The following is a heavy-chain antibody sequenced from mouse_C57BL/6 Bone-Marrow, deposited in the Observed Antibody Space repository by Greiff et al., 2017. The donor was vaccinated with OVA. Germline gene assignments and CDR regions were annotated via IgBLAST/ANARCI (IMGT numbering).Heavy chain of an antibody. CDR2: IRSKSNNYAT. J-gene: IGHJ4*01. Sequence: DVQLVESGGGLVQPKGSLKLSCAASGFSFNTYAMNWVRQAPGKGLEWVARIRSKSNNYATYYADSVKDRFTISRDDSESMLYLQMNNLKTEDTAMYYCVRHGGSYYYGSSYVGYAMDYWGQGTSVTVSS. D-gene: IGHD1-1*01. V-gene: IGHV10-1*01. CDR3: VRHGGSYYYGSSYVGYAMDY. CDR1: GFSFNTYA.